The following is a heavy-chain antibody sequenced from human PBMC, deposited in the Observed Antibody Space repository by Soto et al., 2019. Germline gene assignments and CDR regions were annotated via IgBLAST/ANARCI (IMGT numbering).Heavy chain of an antibody. CDR3: AAETKSYFYGMDV. Sequence: QVQLVESGGGVVQPGRSLRLSCAANRLTFSSYAAQWVRQAPGKGLEWVALISYDGSNKYYVDSVKGRFTISRDNSKDTLDLQMNSLREGATAVYYCAAETKSYFYGMDVWGQGTTVTVSS. CDR1: RLTFSSYA. V-gene: IGHV3-30*03. J-gene: IGHJ6*02. CDR2: ISYDGSNK.